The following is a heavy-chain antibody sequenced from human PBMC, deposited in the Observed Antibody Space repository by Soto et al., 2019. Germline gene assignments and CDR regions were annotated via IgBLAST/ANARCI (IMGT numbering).Heavy chain of an antibody. V-gene: IGHV3-15*07. Sequence: GGSLRLSCAASGFTFSNAWINWVRQAPGKGLEWVGRIKSKTDGGTPDYAAPVKGRFAISRDDSKNMVYLQMNSLKTEDTGIYYCRAQIYYYYMDGWGKGIMVTVSS. J-gene: IGHJ6*03. CDR3: RAQIYYYYMDG. CDR2: IKSKTDGGTP. CDR1: GFTFSNAW.